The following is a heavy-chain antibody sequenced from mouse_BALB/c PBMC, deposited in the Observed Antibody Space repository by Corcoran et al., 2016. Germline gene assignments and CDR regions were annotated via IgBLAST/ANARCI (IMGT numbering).Heavy chain of an antibody. D-gene: IGHD2-14*01. CDR2: IDPYNGGT. J-gene: IGHJ2*01. CDR3: ARMYDGYVDY. Sequence: EVQLQQSGPELGKPGASVKISCKASGYSFTGYNMYWVKQSHRKSLEWIGYIDPYNGGTSYNQKSKGKATLTVDKSSSTAYMHLNSLTSEDSAIYYWARMYDGYVDYWGQGTTLTVSS. V-gene: IGHV1S135*01. CDR1: GYSFTGYN.